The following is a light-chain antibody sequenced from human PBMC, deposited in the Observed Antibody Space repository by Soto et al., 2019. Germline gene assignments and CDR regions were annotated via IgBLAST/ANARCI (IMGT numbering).Light chain of an antibody. V-gene: IGLV2-8*01. CDR3: SSYAGSSNV. CDR1: SSDVGGYNY. CDR2: DVN. Sequence: QSALTQPPSASGTPGQSFAISCTGTSSDVGGYNYVSWYQQHPGKAPKLMIYDVNKRPSGVTDRFSGSKSGNTASLPVSGLRAEDEADYYCSSYAGSSNVFGTGTKVTVL. J-gene: IGLJ1*01.